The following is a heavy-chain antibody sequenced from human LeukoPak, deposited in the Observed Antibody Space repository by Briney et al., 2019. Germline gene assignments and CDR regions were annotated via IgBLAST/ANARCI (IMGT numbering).Heavy chain of an antibody. D-gene: IGHD5-24*01. CDR3: AKVGVRDGYKTHHFDY. CDR2: VSGSEGST. Sequence: GGSLRLSCAASGFTFNNYAMTWVRQAPGKGLEWVSAVSGSEGSTYYADSVKGRFTISRDISKNTLYLQMNSLTVDDTAVYYCAKVGVRDGYKTHHFDYWGLGTLVTVSS. J-gene: IGHJ4*02. V-gene: IGHV3-23*01. CDR1: GFTFNNYA.